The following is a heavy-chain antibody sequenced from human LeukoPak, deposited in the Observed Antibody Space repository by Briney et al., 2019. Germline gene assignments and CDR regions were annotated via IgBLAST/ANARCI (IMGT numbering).Heavy chain of an antibody. V-gene: IGHV3-23*01. CDR2: IFGSGATA. J-gene: IGHJ4*02. CDR1: GFTLNSYA. Sequence: GGSLRLSCAASGFTLNSYAMYWVRQAPGGGLGWVSGIFGSGATAHYADSVNGRFTISRDKSKNTVYLQMNSLRAEDTAVYYCAKTTAGYSSGRYPGWPVDYWGQGALVTVSS. D-gene: IGHD6-19*01. CDR3: AKTTAGYSSGRYPGWPVDY.